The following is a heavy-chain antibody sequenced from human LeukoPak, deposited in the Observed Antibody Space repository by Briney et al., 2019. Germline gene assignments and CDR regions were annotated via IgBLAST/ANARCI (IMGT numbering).Heavy chain of an antibody. J-gene: IGHJ4*02. Sequence: SETLSLTCADYGGSFSGYYWSWIRQPPGKGLEWIGEINHSGSTNYNPSLKSRVTISVDTSKNQFSLKLSSVTAADTAVYYCARIVGATDYWGQGTLVTVSS. CDR3: ARIVGATDY. V-gene: IGHV4-34*01. D-gene: IGHD1-26*01. CDR2: INHSGST. CDR1: GGSFSGYY.